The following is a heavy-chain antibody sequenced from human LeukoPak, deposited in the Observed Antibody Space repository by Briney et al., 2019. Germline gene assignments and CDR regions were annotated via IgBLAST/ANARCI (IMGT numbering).Heavy chain of an antibody. Sequence: PGGSLTLSCAASGCSFSSFSRNWVRQAPGRGREWVAYRSGGSSFTYYVDSVKGRFAIYRDNAKNSLYLQMNRLRAEDTAVYYCARGQGEYFQHWGQGTLVTVSS. CDR2: RSGGSSFT. CDR1: GCSFSSFS. J-gene: IGHJ1*01. CDR3: ARGQGEYFQH. V-gene: IGHV3-21*01.